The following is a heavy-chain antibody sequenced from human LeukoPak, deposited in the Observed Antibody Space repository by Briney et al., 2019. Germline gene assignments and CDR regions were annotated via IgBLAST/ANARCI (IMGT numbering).Heavy chain of an antibody. J-gene: IGHJ4*02. Sequence: GGSLRLSCAASGFTFSSYAMSWVRQAPGKGLEWVSAISGSGGSTYYADSVKGRFTISRDNSKNTLYLQMNSLRAEDTALYYCAKDGRYGSGSHSQGYFDYWGQGTLVTVSS. V-gene: IGHV3-23*01. D-gene: IGHD3-10*01. CDR1: GFTFSSYA. CDR2: ISGSGGST. CDR3: AKDGRYGSGSHSQGYFDY.